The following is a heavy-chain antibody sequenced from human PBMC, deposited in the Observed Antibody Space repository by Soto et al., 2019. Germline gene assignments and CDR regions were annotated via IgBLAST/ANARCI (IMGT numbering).Heavy chain of an antibody. CDR2: MSYDGSNI. Sequence: VESLRLSWAASGFTFSSYGMHWVRQAPGKGLEWVAVMSYDGSNINYADSVKGRFTISRDNSKNTLYLQMSSLRVEDTAMYYCAKWGFDYWGQGTLVTVSS. CDR3: AKWGFDY. CDR1: GFTFSSYG. D-gene: IGHD3-16*01. V-gene: IGHV3-30*18. J-gene: IGHJ4*02.